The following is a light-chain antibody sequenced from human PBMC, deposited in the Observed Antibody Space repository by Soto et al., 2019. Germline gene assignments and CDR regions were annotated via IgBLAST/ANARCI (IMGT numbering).Light chain of an antibody. Sequence: EIVLTQSPATLSLSPGERATLSCRASQSISFHLAWYQHRPGQAPRLLIYDASNRASGIPARFSGSGSGTDFTLTISSLQSEDFAVYYCQHRTNWPSLTFGGGTKVE. V-gene: IGKV3-11*01. CDR2: DAS. J-gene: IGKJ4*01. CDR3: QHRTNWPSLT. CDR1: QSISFH.